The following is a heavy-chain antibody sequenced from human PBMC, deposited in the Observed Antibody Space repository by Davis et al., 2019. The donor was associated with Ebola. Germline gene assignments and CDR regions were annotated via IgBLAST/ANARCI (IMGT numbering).Heavy chain of an antibody. Sequence: ASVEVSCKASGGTFSSYAINWVRQATGQGLEWMGWMNPNSGNTGYAQKFQGRVTMTRNTSTNTAYMELSGLTSEDTAVYYCARERAGTRFDPWGQGTLVTVSS. V-gene: IGHV1-8*02. CDR1: GGTFSSYA. D-gene: IGHD1-14*01. J-gene: IGHJ5*02. CDR2: MNPNSGNT. CDR3: ARERAGTRFDP.